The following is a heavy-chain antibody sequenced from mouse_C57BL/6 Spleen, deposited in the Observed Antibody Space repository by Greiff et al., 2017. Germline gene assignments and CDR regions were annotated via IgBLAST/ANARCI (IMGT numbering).Heavy chain of an antibody. D-gene: IGHD2-12*01. Sequence: VQLQQPGAELVKPGASVKLSCKASGYTFTSYWMHWVKQRPGQGLEWIGMIHPNSGSTNYNEKFKSKATLTVDKSSSTAYMQLSSLTSEDAAVYYCETRGYYHYYAMDYWGQGTSVTVSS. J-gene: IGHJ4*01. CDR2: IHPNSGST. CDR3: ETRGYYHYYAMDY. CDR1: GYTFTSYW. V-gene: IGHV1-64*01.